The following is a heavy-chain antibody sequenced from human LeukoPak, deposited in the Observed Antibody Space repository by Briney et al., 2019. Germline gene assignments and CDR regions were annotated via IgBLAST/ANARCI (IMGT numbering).Heavy chain of an antibody. J-gene: IGHJ6*03. D-gene: IGHD3-10*01. CDR1: GYTFTSYY. V-gene: IGHV1-2*02. CDR2: INPNSGGT. Sequence: ASVKVSCKASGYTFTSYYMHCVRQAPGQGLEWMGWINPNSGGTNYAQKFQGRVTMTRDTSISTAYMELSRLRSDDTAVYYCARDGYYYGSGRGYYYYYMDVWGKGTTVTVSS. CDR3: ARDGYYYGSGRGYYYYYMDV.